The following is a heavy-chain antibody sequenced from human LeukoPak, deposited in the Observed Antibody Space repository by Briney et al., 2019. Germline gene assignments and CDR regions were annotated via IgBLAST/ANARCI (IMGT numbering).Heavy chain of an antibody. D-gene: IGHD6-13*01. CDR1: GDSVSNNSAA. V-gene: IGHV6-1*01. CDR2: TYHRSKWYG. CDR3: ARDGYSSTWYVFDV. J-gene: IGHJ3*01. Sequence: SQTLSLTCAISGDSVSNNSAAWNWIRQSPSGGLEWLGRTYHRSKWYGDYAVSVRSRTTINADTSKNQFSLQLNSVTPEDTAVYYCARDGYSSTWYVFDVWGQGTVVTVSS.